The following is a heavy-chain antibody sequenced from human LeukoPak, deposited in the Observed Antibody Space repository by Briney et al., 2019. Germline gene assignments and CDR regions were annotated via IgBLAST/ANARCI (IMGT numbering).Heavy chain of an antibody. Sequence: PGGSLRLSCAASGFTFSSYWMSWVRQAPGKGLEWVANIKQDGSEKYYVDSVKGRFTISRDNAKNSLYLQMNNLRAEDTAVYYCASARLYSSSWYCYFDYWGRGTLVTVSS. V-gene: IGHV3-7*01. D-gene: IGHD6-13*01. CDR3: ASARLYSSSWYCYFDY. CDR1: GFTFSSYW. CDR2: IKQDGSEK. J-gene: IGHJ4*02.